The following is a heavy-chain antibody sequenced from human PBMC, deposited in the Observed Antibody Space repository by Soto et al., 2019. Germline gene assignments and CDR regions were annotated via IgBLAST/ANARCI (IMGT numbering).Heavy chain of an antibody. V-gene: IGHV3-7*01. Sequence: EVQLVESGGGLVQPGGSLRLSCAASGFTFSNYGMSWVRQAPGKGLEWVANIKLDGREKDCVDSVKGRFTISRDNAKKSLYLQMTRLRAEDTAVYYCARVGGFCSGGSCKVLFFDSWGQGALVTVSS. CDR1: GFTFSNYG. D-gene: IGHD2-15*01. CDR2: IKLDGREK. J-gene: IGHJ4*02. CDR3: ARVGGFCSGGSCKVLFFDS.